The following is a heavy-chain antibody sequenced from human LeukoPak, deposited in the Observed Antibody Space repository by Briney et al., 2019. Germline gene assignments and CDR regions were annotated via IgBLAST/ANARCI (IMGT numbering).Heavy chain of an antibody. CDR3: ARGEACSSTSCYYWFDP. Sequence: GASVKVSCKASGYTFTGYYMHWVRQAPGQGLEWMEWINPNSGGTNYAQKSQGRVTMTRDTSISTAYMELSRLRSDDTAVYYCARGEACSSTSCYYWFDPWGQGTLVTVSS. CDR1: GYTFTGYY. CDR2: INPNSGGT. J-gene: IGHJ5*02. D-gene: IGHD2-2*01. V-gene: IGHV1-2*02.